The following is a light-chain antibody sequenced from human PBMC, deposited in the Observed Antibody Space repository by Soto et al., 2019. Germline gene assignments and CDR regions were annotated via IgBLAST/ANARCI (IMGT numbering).Light chain of an antibody. CDR3: QQYGTPLLT. Sequence: IVLTQSPGTLSLSAGERATLSCGASQSVTNNFLAWYQQKPGQAPRLLIYGASSRATGDPDRFSGSGSGADFTLSISRLDPGDFAVYYCQQYGTPLLTFGPGTKADIK. J-gene: IGKJ3*01. V-gene: IGKV3-20*01. CDR1: QSVTNNF. CDR2: GAS.